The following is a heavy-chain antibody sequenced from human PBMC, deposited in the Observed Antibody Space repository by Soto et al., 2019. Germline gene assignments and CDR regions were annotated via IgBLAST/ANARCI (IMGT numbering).Heavy chain of an antibody. D-gene: IGHD3-22*01. Sequence: QVQLVESGGGVVQPGRSLRLSCAASGFTFSSYGMHWVRQAPGKGLEWVAVISYDGSNKYYADSVKGRFTISRDNSKNTLYLRMNCLRAEDTAVYYCAKDPLDYDSSGYRYWYFDLWGRGTLVTVSS. CDR3: AKDPLDYDSSGYRYWYFDL. CDR2: ISYDGSNK. CDR1: GFTFSSYG. V-gene: IGHV3-30*18. J-gene: IGHJ2*01.